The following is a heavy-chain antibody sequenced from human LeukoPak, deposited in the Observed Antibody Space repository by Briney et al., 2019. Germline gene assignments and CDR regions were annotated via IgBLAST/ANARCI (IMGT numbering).Heavy chain of an antibody. D-gene: IGHD3-10*01. Sequence: GGSLRLSCAASGFTFSSYSMNWVRQAPGKGLEWVSYISSSSSTIYYADSVKGRFTISRDNAKNSLYLQMNSLRAEDTAVYYCARDKGLGYYGSGLDYWGQGTLVTVSS. J-gene: IGHJ4*02. CDR1: GFTFSSYS. CDR2: ISSSSSTI. V-gene: IGHV3-48*01. CDR3: ARDKGLGYYGSGLDY.